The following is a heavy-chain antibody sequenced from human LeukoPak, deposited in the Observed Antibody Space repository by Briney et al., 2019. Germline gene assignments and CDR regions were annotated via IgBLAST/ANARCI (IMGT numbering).Heavy chain of an antibody. Sequence: SVKVSCKASGYTFTSYDINWVRQATGQGLEWMGWMNPNSGNTGYAQKFQGRVTMTRNTSISTAYMELSSLRSEDTAVYYCARGSIRTRGFDYWGQGTLVTVSS. D-gene: IGHD2-21*01. CDR1: GYTFTSYD. CDR3: ARGSIRTRGFDY. V-gene: IGHV1-8*01. J-gene: IGHJ4*02. CDR2: MNPNSGNT.